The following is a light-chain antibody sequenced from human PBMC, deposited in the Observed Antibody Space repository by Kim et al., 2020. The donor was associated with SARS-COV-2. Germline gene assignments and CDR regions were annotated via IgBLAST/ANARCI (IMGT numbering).Light chain of an antibody. CDR3: QAWDTSTYV. CDR1: GLGNKF. Sequence: SYELTQPPSVSVSPGQTATITCTGHGLGNKFACWYQQKPGQSPVLVIFEDNKRPSGIPERFSGSLSGNTATLTISGTQAVDEADYYCQAWDTSTYVFGPG. CDR2: EDN. V-gene: IGLV3-1*01. J-gene: IGLJ1*01.